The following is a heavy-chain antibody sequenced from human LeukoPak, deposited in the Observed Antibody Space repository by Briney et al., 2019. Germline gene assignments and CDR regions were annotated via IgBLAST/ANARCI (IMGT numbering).Heavy chain of an antibody. D-gene: IGHD3-22*01. J-gene: IGHJ4*02. V-gene: IGHV3-48*01. CDR3: ARDRPSSGSGYFDY. CDR2: ISSSSTTI. CDR1: GFTFSSYS. Sequence: PGGSLRLSCAASGFTFSSYSMNWVRQAPGKGLEWVSSISSSSTTIYYADSVKGRFTISRDNSKNTLYLQMNSLRAEDTAVYYCARDRPSSGSGYFDYWGQGTLVTVSS.